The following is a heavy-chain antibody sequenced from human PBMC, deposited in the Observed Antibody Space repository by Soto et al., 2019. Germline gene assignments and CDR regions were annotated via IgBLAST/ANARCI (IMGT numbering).Heavy chain of an antibody. CDR3: AKYLLGAVAAH. D-gene: IGHD6-19*01. CDR1: GFTFSSYA. V-gene: IGHV3-23*01. Sequence: PGGSLRLSCAASGFTFSSYAMSWVRQAPGKGLEWVSAISGSGGSTYYADSVRGRFTISRDNSKNTLYLQMNSPRAEDTAVYYCAKYLLGAVAAHWGQGTLVTVSS. J-gene: IGHJ4*02. CDR2: ISGSGGST.